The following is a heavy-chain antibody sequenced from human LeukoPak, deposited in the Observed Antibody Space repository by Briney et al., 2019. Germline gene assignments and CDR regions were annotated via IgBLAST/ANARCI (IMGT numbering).Heavy chain of an antibody. Sequence: EASVKVSCKASGGTFSSYAISWVRQAPGQGLEWMGRIIPILGIANYAQKFQGRVTITADKSTSTAYMELSSLRSEDTAVYYCARGGQGWYAGMDVWGQGTTVTVSS. V-gene: IGHV1-69*04. D-gene: IGHD2-15*01. CDR2: IIPILGIA. CDR1: GGTFSSYA. J-gene: IGHJ6*02. CDR3: ARGGQGWYAGMDV.